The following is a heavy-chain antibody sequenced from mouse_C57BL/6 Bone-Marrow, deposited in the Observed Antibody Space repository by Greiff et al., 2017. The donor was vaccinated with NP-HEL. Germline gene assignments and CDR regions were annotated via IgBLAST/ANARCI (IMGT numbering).Heavy chain of an antibody. CDR3: ARREDGFAY. CDR1: GYTFTSYW. Sequence: VQLQQPGAELVMPGASVKLSCKASGYTFTSYWMHWVKQRPGQGLEWIGEIDPSDSYTNYNQKFKGKSTLTVDKSSSTAYMQLSSLTSEDSAVYYCARREDGFAYWGQGTLVTVSA. CDR2: IDPSDSYT. V-gene: IGHV1-69*01. J-gene: IGHJ3*01.